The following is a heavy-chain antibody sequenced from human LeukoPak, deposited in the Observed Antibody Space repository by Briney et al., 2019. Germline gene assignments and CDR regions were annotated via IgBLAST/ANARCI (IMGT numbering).Heavy chain of an antibody. CDR2: INHSGST. CDR3: ASHLSYSSNFDY. J-gene: IGHJ4*02. Sequence: SETLSLTCAVYGGSFSGYYWSWIRQPPGKGLEWIGEINHSGSTNYNPSLKSRVTISVDTSKNQFSLKLSSVTAADTAVYYCASHLSYSSNFDYWGQGTLVTVSS. D-gene: IGHD6-13*01. CDR1: GGSFSGYY. V-gene: IGHV4-34*01.